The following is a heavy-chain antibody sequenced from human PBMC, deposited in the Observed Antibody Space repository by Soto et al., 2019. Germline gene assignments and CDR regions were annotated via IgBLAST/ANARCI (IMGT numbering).Heavy chain of an antibody. Sequence: SETLSLTCTVSGGSVSSGNYYWSWIRQPPGKGLEWIGYIYYSGSTNYNPSLKSRVTISVDTSKNQFSLKLSSVTAADTAVYYCASTIGYSSGWPFDYWGQGTLVTVSS. V-gene: IGHV4-61*01. J-gene: IGHJ4*02. CDR2: IYYSGST. CDR1: GGSVSSGNYY. CDR3: ASTIGYSSGWPFDY. D-gene: IGHD6-19*01.